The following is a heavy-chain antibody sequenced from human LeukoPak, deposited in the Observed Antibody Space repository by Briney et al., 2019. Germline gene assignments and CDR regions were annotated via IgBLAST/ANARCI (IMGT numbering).Heavy chain of an antibody. CDR1: GGTFSSYA. CDR3: AVVLRFLEWLWPFDY. CDR2: IIPIFGTA. Sequence: SVKVSCKASGGTFSSYAISWVRQAPGQGLKWMGGIIPIFGTANYAQKFQGRVTITADESTSTAYMELSSLRSEDTAVYYCAVVLRFLEWLWPFDYWGQGTLVTVSS. D-gene: IGHD3-3*01. J-gene: IGHJ4*02. V-gene: IGHV1-69*01.